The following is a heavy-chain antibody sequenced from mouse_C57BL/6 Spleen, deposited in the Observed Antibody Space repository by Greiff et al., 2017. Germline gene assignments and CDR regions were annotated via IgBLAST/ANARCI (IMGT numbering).Heavy chain of an antibody. Sequence: VQLQQSGAELVKPGASVKISCKASGYAFSSYWMNWVKQRPGKGLEWIGQIYPGDGDTNYNGKFKGKATLTADKSSSTAYMQLSSLTSEDSAVYFCARSDYYGSDWYFDVWGTGTTVTVSS. V-gene: IGHV1-80*01. D-gene: IGHD1-1*01. CDR2: IYPGDGDT. J-gene: IGHJ1*03. CDR3: ARSDYYGSDWYFDV. CDR1: GYAFSSYW.